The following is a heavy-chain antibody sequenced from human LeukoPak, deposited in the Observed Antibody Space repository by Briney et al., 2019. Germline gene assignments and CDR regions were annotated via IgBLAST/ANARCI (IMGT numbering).Heavy chain of an antibody. CDR2: ISCSGGGT. Sequence: GGSLRLSCAASVFTFSSYGISWARQAPGKGLEWVSAISCSGGGTYYADSVKGRFTTSRENCKKTLYPQMKDLRAQDTAVYYISKAYCSSTSCRMDYWGQGTLVTVSS. CDR3: SKAYCSSTSCRMDY. D-gene: IGHD2-2*01. J-gene: IGHJ4*02. V-gene: IGHV3-23*01. CDR1: VFTFSSYG.